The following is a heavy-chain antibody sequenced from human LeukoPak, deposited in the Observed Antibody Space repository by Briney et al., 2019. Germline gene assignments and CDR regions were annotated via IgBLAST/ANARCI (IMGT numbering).Heavy chain of an antibody. CDR2: IHYTGST. CDR3: ARRDRYSTGQFDH. CDR1: GDSITRSNYY. Sequence: PSETLSLTCSVSGDSITRSNYYWGWIRQSPGKGLEWIGSIHYTGSTYHNPSLNSRVTMSVDTSKNQFSLKVNSVTATDTAVYYCARRDRYSTGQFDHWGQGALVTVSS. J-gene: IGHJ4*02. V-gene: IGHV4-39*01. D-gene: IGHD5-18*01.